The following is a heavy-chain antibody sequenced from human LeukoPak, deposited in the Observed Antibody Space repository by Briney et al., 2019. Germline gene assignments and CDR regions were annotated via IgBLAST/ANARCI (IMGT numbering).Heavy chain of an antibody. J-gene: IGHJ3*01. CDR1: GCRFNAYW. D-gene: IGHD3-22*01. CDR2: IYPDDSDT. Sequence: GESLKISCKGSGCRFNAYWIARVRQMPGKGLEWMGIIYPDDSDTRYSPSFQGQVTISADKSVRTAYLQWSSLKASDTAMYYCARPNITSYYDSRGYDAFDVWGQGTMVTVSS. CDR3: ARPNITSYYDSRGYDAFDV. V-gene: IGHV5-51*01.